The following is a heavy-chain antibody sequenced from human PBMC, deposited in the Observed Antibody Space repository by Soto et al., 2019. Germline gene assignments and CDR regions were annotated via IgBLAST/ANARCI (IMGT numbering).Heavy chain of an antibody. V-gene: IGHV1-18*01. CDR3: ARLGYCSSTSCSPVSFDY. CDR2: ISAYNGNT. D-gene: IGHD2-2*01. J-gene: IGHJ4*02. Sequence: QVQLVQSGAEVKKPGASVKVSCKASGYTFTSYGISWVRQAPGQGLEWMGWISAYNGNTNYAQKLQGRVTMTTDTSTSTAYVELRSLRSDDTAVYYCARLGYCSSTSCSPVSFDYWGQGTLVTVSS. CDR1: GYTFTSYG.